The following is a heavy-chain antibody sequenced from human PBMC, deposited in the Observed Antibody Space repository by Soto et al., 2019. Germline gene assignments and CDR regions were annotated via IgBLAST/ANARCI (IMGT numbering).Heavy chain of an antibody. J-gene: IGHJ3*01. D-gene: IGHD5-18*01. CDR3: VKGDLDTAVVNSPDAFDV. CDR1: GFMFNDYG. Sequence: PVGSLRLSCEASGFMFNDYGMHWVRQAPGKGLDWVAVISYHGNNKYYAQSVKGRFTISRDNSKNTLFLHMDSLRPEDTAVYHCVKGDLDTAVVNSPDAFDVWGPGTMVTVSS. V-gene: IGHV3-30*18. CDR2: ISYHGNNK.